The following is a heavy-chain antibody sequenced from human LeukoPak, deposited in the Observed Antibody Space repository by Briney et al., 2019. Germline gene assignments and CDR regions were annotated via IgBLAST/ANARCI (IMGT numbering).Heavy chain of an antibody. V-gene: IGHV4-34*01. CDR3: ARRSGAYCGGDCYWYYFDY. CDR2: INHSGST. J-gene: IGHJ4*02. D-gene: IGHD2-21*02. CDR1: GGSFSGYY. Sequence: SETLSLTCAVYGGSFSGYYWSWIRQPPGKGLEWIGEINHSGSTNYNPSLKSRVTISVDTSKNQFSLKLSSVTAADTAVYYCARRSGAYCGGDCYWYYFDYWGQGTLVTVSS.